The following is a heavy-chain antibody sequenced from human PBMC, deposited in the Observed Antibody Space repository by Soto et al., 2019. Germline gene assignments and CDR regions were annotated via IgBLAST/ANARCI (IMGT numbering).Heavy chain of an antibody. Sequence: GYRSGFYCRRIHKTPGKGLEWIGEINHSGSTYYNPSLKSRVTISVDTSKNQFSLKLSSVTAADTAVYYFAGVGFCRGDMCGPEPWGHGTLVTVS. CDR1: GYRSGFY. CDR2: INHSGST. J-gene: IGHJ5*02. CDR3: AGVGFCRGDMCGPEP. D-gene: IGHD2-15*01. V-gene: IGHV4-34*13.